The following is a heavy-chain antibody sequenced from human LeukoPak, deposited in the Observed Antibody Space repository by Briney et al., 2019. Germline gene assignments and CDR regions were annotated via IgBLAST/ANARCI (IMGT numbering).Heavy chain of an antibody. J-gene: IGHJ4*02. V-gene: IGHV4-59*01. CDR1: GDFNNDYY. CDR2: IYYSGST. CDR3: ASLHSTNGNDY. D-gene: IGHD5-18*01. Sequence: PSETLSLTCTVSGDFNNDYYWSWIRQPPGKGLEWIGYIYYSGSTNYNPSLKGRVTTSIDTSKNQFSLKLSSVTAADTAVYYCASLHSTNGNDYWGQGTLVTVSS.